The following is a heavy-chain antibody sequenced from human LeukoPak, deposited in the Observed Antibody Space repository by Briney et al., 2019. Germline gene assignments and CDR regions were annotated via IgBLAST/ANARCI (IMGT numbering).Heavy chain of an antibody. D-gene: IGHD3-16*01. CDR2: INHNGIT. J-gene: IGHJ3*02. CDR3: ARDPYVSKGAFDI. V-gene: IGHV4-34*01. Sequence: PSETLSLTCAVYGASFSGFYWSWIRQPPGKGLEWIGEINHNGITNYNPSLKSRLTISVDTSKNQFSLKLSSVTAADTAVYYCARDPYVSKGAFDIWGQGTMVTVSS. CDR1: GASFSGFY.